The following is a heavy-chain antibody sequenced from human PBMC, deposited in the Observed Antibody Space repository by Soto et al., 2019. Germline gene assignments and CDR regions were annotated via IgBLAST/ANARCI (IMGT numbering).Heavy chain of an antibody. CDR3: ARPRVGDMSYFDY. D-gene: IGHD1-26*01. CDR1: GYSFTSYW. J-gene: IGHJ4*02. V-gene: IGHV5-51*01. Sequence: GESLKISCKGSGYSFTSYWISWVRQMPGKGLEWMGMIYPGDSDIRYSPSSQGQVTISADKSASTAYLQWSSLKASDTAMYYCARPRVGDMSYFDYWGQGTLVTVSS. CDR2: IYPGDSDI.